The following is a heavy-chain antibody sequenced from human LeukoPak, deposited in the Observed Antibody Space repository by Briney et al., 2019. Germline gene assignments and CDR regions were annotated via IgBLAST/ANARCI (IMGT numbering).Heavy chain of an antibody. CDR3: ARDTEYCSGGSCYYYYGMDV. V-gene: IGHV3-23*01. J-gene: IGHJ6*02. Sequence: GGSLRLSCAASGFTFSSYGMSWVRQAPGKGLEWVSGIRGSGDRTFYADSVKGRFTISRDNSENTVYLQMNSLRAEDTAVYYCARDTEYCSGGSCYYYYGMDVWGQGTTVTVSS. D-gene: IGHD2-15*01. CDR2: IRGSGDRT. CDR1: GFTFSSYG.